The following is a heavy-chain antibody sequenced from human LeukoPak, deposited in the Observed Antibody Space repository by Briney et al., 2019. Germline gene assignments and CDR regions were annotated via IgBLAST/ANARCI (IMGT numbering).Heavy chain of an antibody. J-gene: IGHJ4*02. CDR3: ARVQWLRRWFVFDS. V-gene: IGHV3-23*01. CDR1: GFTLSIYA. Sequence: GGSLRLSCAASGFTLSIYAMSWVRQAPGEGLEWVSTISDSGASTYYAQSVKGRFTISRDNSKNTLFLQMDSLRAEDTAIYFCARVQWLRRWFVFDSWGQGALVTVSS. D-gene: IGHD5-12*01. CDR2: ISDSGAST.